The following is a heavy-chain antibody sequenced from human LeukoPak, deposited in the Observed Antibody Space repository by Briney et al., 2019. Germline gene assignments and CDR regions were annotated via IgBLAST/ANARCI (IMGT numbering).Heavy chain of an antibody. CDR1: GFTFSSYA. Sequence: GGSLRLSCAASGFTFSSYAMHWVRQAPGKGLEWVAVISYDGSNKYYADSVKGRFAVSRDNSKNTLYLHMNSLRAEDTAVYYCARSGIYSSSPGSFFDYWGQGTLVTVSS. CDR2: ISYDGSNK. CDR3: ARSGIYSSSPGSFFDY. D-gene: IGHD6-6*01. J-gene: IGHJ4*02. V-gene: IGHV3-30*09.